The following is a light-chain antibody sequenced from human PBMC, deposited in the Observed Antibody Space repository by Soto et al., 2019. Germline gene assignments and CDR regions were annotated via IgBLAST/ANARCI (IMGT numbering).Light chain of an antibody. CDR1: SSDVGGYNY. CDR2: DVS. Sequence: QSALTQPASVSGSPGQSITISCTGTSSDVGGYNYVSWYQQHPGKAPKLMIYDVSNRPSGVSNRFSGPKSGNTASLTISGLQAEDEVDYYCSSYTSSSTLVVFGGGTKLTVL. J-gene: IGLJ2*01. V-gene: IGLV2-14*01. CDR3: SSYTSSSTLVV.